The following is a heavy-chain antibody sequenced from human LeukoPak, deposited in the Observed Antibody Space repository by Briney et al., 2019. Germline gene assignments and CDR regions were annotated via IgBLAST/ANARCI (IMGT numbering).Heavy chain of an antibody. Sequence: PSETLSLTCSASGDSGTGQFCSWVRQPPGRGLEWIGYFYYGGSTLYNRALESRATISVDKAKNQFSLRLTSVTAADTAVYYCAVMGSSYGNAFDIWGQGTVVSVSS. CDR3: AVMGSSYGNAFDI. CDR2: FYYGGST. V-gene: IGHV4-59*02. CDR1: GDSGTGQF. D-gene: IGHD3-3*01. J-gene: IGHJ3*02.